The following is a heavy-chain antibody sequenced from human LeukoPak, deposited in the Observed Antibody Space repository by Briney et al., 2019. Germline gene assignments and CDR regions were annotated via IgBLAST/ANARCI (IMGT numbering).Heavy chain of an antibody. CDR3: AKVSTDGWYGFDY. V-gene: IGHV3-23*01. J-gene: IGHJ4*02. D-gene: IGHD6-19*01. Sequence: GGSLRLSCAASGFTFTSYAMSWVRQAPGKGLEGVSIISANGGSTFYADSVKGRFTISRDTSKSTLFLQMNSLRGEDTAIYYCAKVSTDGWYGFDYWGQGTLVTVSS. CDR2: ISANGGST. CDR1: GFTFTSYA.